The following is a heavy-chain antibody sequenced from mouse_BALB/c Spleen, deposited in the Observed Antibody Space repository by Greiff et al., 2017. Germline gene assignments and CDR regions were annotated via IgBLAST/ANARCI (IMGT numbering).Heavy chain of an antibody. J-gene: IGHJ4*01. CDR3: ARDGAYGFAMDY. CDR2: ISDGGSYT. D-gene: IGHD2-10*02. V-gene: IGHV5-4*02. Sequence: DVMLVESGGGLVKPGGSLKLSCAASGFTFSDYYMYWVRQTPEKRLEWVATISDGGSYTYYPDSVKGRFTISRDNAKNNLYLQMSSLKSEDTAMYYCARDGAYGFAMDYWGQGTSVTVSS. CDR1: GFTFSDYY.